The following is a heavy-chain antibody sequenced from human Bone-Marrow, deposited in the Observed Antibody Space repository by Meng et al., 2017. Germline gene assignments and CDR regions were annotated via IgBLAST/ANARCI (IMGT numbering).Heavy chain of an antibody. D-gene: IGHD5-18*01. CDR2: INPSGGST. CDR1: GYTFTSYY. V-gene: IGHV1-46*01. J-gene: IGHJ4*02. CDR3: ARELPEGDTVMAEYYFDY. Sequence: ASVKVSCKASGYTFTSYYMHWVRQAPGQGLEWMGIINPSGGSTSYAQKFQGRVTMTRDTSTSTVYMELSSLRSEDTAVYYCARELPEGDTVMAEYYFDYWGQGTLVTVSS.